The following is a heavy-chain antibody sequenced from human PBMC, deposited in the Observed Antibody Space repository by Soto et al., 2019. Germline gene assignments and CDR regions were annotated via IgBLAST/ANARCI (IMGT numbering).Heavy chain of an antibody. CDR2: IYYSGST. D-gene: IGHD5-12*01. CDR1: GGSISSGGYY. CDR3: ARRREWPRSPYYYGMDV. J-gene: IGHJ6*02. Sequence: QVQLQESGPGLVKPSQTLSLTCTVSGGSISSGGYYWSWIRQHPGKGLEWIGYIYYSGSTYYNPSLKSRVTISVDTSKNQFSLKLSSVTAADTAVNYCARRREWPRSPYYYGMDVWGQGTTVTVSS. V-gene: IGHV4-31*03.